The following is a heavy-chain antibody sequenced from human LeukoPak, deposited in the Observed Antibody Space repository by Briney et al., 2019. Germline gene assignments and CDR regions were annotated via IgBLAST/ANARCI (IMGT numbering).Heavy chain of an antibody. V-gene: IGHV4-61*02. CDR3: ARDLFVVTRRDAFDI. J-gene: IGHJ3*02. CDR2: IYTSGST. Sequence: SQTLSLTCTVSGGSISSGTYCWSWIRQPAGKGLECMGRIYTSGSTNYNPSLKNRVTISVDTSKNQFSLKLTSVTAADTAVYYCARDLFVVTRRDAFDIWGQGTMVTVSS. CDR1: GGSISSGTYC. D-gene: IGHD2-21*01.